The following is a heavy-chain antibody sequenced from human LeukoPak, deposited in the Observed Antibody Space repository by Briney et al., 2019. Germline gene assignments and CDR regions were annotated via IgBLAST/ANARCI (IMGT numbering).Heavy chain of an antibody. Sequence: SETLSLTCTVTGASISSYYWSWIRQPAGLGLEWIGRFSASGSTNYNPSLKSRVTMSVDTSKNQFSLKLSSVTAADTAVYYCARGTPSVWGDSSGPGDYWGQGTLVTVSS. CDR2: FSASGST. J-gene: IGHJ4*02. D-gene: IGHD3-22*01. CDR3: ARGTPSVWGDSSGPGDY. V-gene: IGHV4-4*07. CDR1: GASISSYY.